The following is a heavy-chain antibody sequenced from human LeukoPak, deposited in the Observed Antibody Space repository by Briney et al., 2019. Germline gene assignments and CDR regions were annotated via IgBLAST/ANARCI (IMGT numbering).Heavy chain of an antibody. D-gene: IGHD3-22*01. V-gene: IGHV3-49*04. CDR1: GFTFGDYA. CDR3: TRDSDYYDSSGYYDY. CDR2: IRSKACGGTT. Sequence: PGGSLRLSCTASGFTFGDYAMSWVRQAPGKGLEWVGFIRSKACGGTTEYAASVKGRFTISRDDSKSIAYLQMNSLKTEDTAVYYCTRDSDYYDSSGYYDYWGQGTLVTVSS. J-gene: IGHJ4*02.